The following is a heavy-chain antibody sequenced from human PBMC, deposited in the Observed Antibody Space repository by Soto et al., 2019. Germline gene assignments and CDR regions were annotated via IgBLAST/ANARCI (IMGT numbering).Heavy chain of an antibody. Sequence: PGGSLRLSCAASGFTFSSYGMHWVRQAPGKGLEWVAVISYDGSNKYYADSVKGRFTISRDNSKNTLYLQMNSLRAEDTAVYYCARYGGNSACFDYWGQGTLVTVSS. V-gene: IGHV3-30*03. CDR3: ARYGGNSACFDY. D-gene: IGHD2-21*02. CDR2: ISYDGSNK. CDR1: GFTFSSYG. J-gene: IGHJ4*02.